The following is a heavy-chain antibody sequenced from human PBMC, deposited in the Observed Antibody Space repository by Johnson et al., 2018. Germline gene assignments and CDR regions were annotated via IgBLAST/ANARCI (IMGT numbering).Heavy chain of an antibody. CDR3: ARATWIVRDAFDI. Sequence: VQLVQSGGGLVQPGGSLRLSCAASGFTFSSNYMSWVRQAPGKGLEWVSVIYSGGSTYYADSVKGRFTISGDNSKNTLYLQMNSLRAEETAVYYCARATWIVRDAFDIWGQGTMVTVSS. V-gene: IGHV3-66*02. CDR2: IYSGGST. D-gene: IGHD1-26*01. CDR1: GFTFSSNY. J-gene: IGHJ3*02.